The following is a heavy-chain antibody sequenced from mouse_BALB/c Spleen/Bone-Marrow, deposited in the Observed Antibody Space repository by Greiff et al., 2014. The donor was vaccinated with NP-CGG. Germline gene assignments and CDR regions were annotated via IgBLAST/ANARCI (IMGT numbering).Heavy chain of an antibody. CDR1: GYSITSDYA. CDR3: ARGLGRGAMDY. V-gene: IGHV3-2*02. D-gene: IGHD4-1*01. CDR2: ITYSGST. J-gene: IGHJ4*01. Sequence: DVKLQESGPGLVKPSQSLSLTCTVTGYSITSDYAWNWIRQFPGNKLEWMGYITYSGSTSYNPSLKSRISITRDTSKDQFFLQLNSVTTEDTATYYCARGLGRGAMDYWGQGTSVTVSS.